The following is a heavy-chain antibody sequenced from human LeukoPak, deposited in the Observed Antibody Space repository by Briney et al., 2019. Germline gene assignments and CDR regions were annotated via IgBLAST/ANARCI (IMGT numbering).Heavy chain of an antibody. J-gene: IGHJ4*02. CDR1: GGSISSSSDY. D-gene: IGHD2-8*01. CDR3: ARGYCTNAVCSLGPTQA. Sequence: SETLSLTCTVSGGSISSSSDYWGWIRQPPGKGLEWIGSIYSSGSTYYNPSLKSRVTISVDTSNNQFSLKLSSVPAADTAIYYCARGYCTNAVCSLGPTQAWGQGTLVTVSS. CDR2: IYSSGST. V-gene: IGHV4-39*07.